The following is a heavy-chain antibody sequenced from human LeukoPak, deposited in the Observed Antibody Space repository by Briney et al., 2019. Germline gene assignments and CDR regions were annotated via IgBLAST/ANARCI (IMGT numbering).Heavy chain of an antibody. V-gene: IGHV1-8*01. CDR1: GYTFTSYD. Sequence: ASVTVSCTASGYTFTSYDINWVRQATGLGLEWMGWMNPNSGNTGYAQKFQGRVTMTRNTSINTAYMEVSSLTSDDTAFYYCARAPMGTAPLYWGQGTLVTVSS. D-gene: IGHD5-18*01. J-gene: IGHJ4*02. CDR3: ARAPMGTAPLY. CDR2: MNPNSGNT.